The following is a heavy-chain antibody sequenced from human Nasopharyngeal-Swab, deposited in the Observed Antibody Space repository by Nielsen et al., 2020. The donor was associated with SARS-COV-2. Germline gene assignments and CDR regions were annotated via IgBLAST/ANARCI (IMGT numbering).Heavy chain of an antibody. CDR1: GFTVSSNY. D-gene: IGHD2/OR15-2a*01. Sequence: GESLKISCAASGFTVSSNYMSWVRQAPGKGLEWVSVIYSGGSTYYADSVKGRFTISRDNSKNTLYLQMNSLRAEDTAVYYCARDYLDWYFDLWGRGTLVTVSS. CDR3: ARDYLDWYFDL. V-gene: IGHV3-66*01. CDR2: IYSGGST. J-gene: IGHJ2*01.